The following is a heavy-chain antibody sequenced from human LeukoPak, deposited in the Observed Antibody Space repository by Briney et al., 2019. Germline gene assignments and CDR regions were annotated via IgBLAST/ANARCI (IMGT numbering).Heavy chain of an antibody. J-gene: IGHJ4*02. D-gene: IGHD3-22*01. V-gene: IGHV3-21*01. CDR2: ISSSSSYI. CDR1: GFTFSSYS. Sequence: GGSLRLSCAASGFTFSSYSMDWVRQAPGKWLEWVSSISSSSSYIYYADSVKRRFTISRDNAKNSLYLQMNSLRAEDTAVYYCARASVGSSGYYRYYFDYWGQGTLVTVSS. CDR3: ARASVGSSGYYRYYFDY.